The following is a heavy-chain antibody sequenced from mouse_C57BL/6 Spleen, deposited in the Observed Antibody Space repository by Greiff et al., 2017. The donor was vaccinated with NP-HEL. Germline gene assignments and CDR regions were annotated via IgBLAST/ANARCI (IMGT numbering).Heavy chain of an antibody. Sequence: EVQLQQSGPELVKPGASVKIPCKASGYTFTDYNMDWVKQSHGKSLEWIGDINPNNGGTIYNQKFKGKATLTVDKPSSTAYMELRSLTSEDTAVYYCARSITTVVEYFDVWGTGTTVTVSS. J-gene: IGHJ1*03. CDR1: GYTFTDYN. CDR3: ARSITTVVEYFDV. V-gene: IGHV1-18*01. CDR2: INPNNGGT. D-gene: IGHD1-1*01.